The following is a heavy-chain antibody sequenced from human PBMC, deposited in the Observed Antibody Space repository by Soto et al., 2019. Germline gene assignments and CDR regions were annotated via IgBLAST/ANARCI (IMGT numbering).Heavy chain of an antibody. CDR3: ARDSGSGYSSNWYRRRAYPDAFDP. Sequence: PSETLSLTCAVSGGSISSGGYYWSWIRQHPGKGLEWIGYIYYSGSTYYNPSLKSRVTISVDTSKNQFSLKLSSVTAADTAVYYRARDSGSGYSSNWYRRRAYPDAFDPWGQGTMVTVSS. V-gene: IGHV4-31*11. CDR1: GGSISSGGYY. CDR2: IYYSGST. J-gene: IGHJ3*01. D-gene: IGHD6-13*01.